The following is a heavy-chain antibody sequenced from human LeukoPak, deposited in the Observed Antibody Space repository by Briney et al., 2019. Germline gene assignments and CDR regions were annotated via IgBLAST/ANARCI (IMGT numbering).Heavy chain of an antibody. D-gene: IGHD5-12*01. CDR2: ISAYNGNT. CDR1: RYTFTSYG. J-gene: IGHJ4*02. V-gene: IGHV1-18*01. CDR3: ARDGKSGYQKEGSIIGS. Sequence: ASVKVSSKASRYTFTSYGISWVRQAPGQGLEWMGWISAYNGNTNYAKKLQGRVTMTTDTSTSTAYMELRSLRSDGRAVYYCARDGKSGYQKEGSIIGSWGQGTLVTVSS.